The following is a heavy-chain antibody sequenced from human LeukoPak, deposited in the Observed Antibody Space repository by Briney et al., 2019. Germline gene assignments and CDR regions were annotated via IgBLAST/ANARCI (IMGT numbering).Heavy chain of an antibody. Sequence: GGSLRLSCAASGFTFSSYSRYAMSWVRQAPVKGLEWVSAISGSGGSTYYADSVKGRFTISRDNSKNTLYLQMNSLRAEDTAVYYCAKLYREYCFSTTCPNWFDPWGQGTLVTVSS. CDR1: GFTFSSYSRYA. V-gene: IGHV3-23*01. D-gene: IGHD2-2*01. CDR2: ISGSGGST. CDR3: AKLYREYCFSTTCPNWFDP. J-gene: IGHJ5*02.